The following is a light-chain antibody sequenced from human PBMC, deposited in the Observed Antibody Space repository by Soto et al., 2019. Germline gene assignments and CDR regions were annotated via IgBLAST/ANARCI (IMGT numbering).Light chain of an antibody. CDR1: QRIGTW. CDR3: QQYATYAPST. V-gene: IGKV1-5*01. J-gene: IGKJ1*01. CDR2: DAS. Sequence: IQLPQSPSTLSASVGDRVTITCRASQRIGTWLAWYQHRPGEGPKLLIHDASTLESGVPSRFSGSGSATEFSLTISSLESGDSGTYHCQQYATYAPSTFGQGTKVEIK.